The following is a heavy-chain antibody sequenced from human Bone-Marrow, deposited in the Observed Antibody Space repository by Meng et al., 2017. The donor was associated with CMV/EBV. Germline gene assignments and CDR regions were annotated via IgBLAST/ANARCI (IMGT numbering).Heavy chain of an antibody. CDR1: GFTFSNYW. V-gene: IGHV3-74*01. Sequence: GESLKISCAASGFTFSNYWMHWVRQAPGKGLVWVSRINSDGSSTSYADSVKGRFTISRDNAKNTLYLQMNSLRAEDTAVYYCAKDHADIVVVPAAHRLGGDAFDIWGQGTMVTVSS. CDR3: AKDHADIVVVPAAHRLGGDAFDI. J-gene: IGHJ3*02. D-gene: IGHD2-2*01. CDR2: INSDGSST.